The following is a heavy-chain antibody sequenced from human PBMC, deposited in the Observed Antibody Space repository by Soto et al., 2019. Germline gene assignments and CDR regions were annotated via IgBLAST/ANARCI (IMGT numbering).Heavy chain of an antibody. J-gene: IGHJ6*03. D-gene: IGHD3-3*01. Sequence: SETLSLTCAVYGGSFSGYYWSWIRQPPGKGLEWIGEINHSGSTNYNPSLKSRVTISVDTSKNQFSLKLSSVTAADTAVYYCVRRRFYYMDVWGKGTTVTVSS. CDR3: VRRRFYYMDV. CDR1: GGSFSGYY. V-gene: IGHV4-34*01. CDR2: INHSGST.